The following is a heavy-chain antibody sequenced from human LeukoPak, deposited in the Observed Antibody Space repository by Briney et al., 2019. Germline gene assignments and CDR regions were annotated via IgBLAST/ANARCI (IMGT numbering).Heavy chain of an antibody. D-gene: IGHD4-17*01. CDR3: ARDGRATVTSPPRFVYYYYMDV. J-gene: IGHJ6*03. CDR2: IYSGGST. Sequence: PGGSLRLSCAASEFSVGSNYVTWVRQAPGKGLEWVSLIYSGGSTYYADSVKGRFTISRDNAKNSLYLQMNSLRAEDTAVYYCARDGRATVTSPPRFVYYYYMDVWGKGTTVTVSS. CDR1: EFSVGSNY. V-gene: IGHV3-66*01.